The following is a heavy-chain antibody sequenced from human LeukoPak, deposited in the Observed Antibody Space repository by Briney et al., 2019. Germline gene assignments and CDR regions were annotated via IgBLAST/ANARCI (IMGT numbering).Heavy chain of an antibody. J-gene: IGHJ6*02. CDR2: ISSSGSTI. CDR3: ARVSGGYGMDV. D-gene: IGHD5-12*01. V-gene: IGHV3-48*03. CDR1: GFTFSSYE. Sequence: GGSLRLSCAASGFTFSSYEMNWVRQAPGKGLEWVSYISSSGSTIYYADSVKGRFTISRDNAKNSLYLQMNSLRAEDTAVYYCARVSGGYGMDVWGQGTTVTVSS.